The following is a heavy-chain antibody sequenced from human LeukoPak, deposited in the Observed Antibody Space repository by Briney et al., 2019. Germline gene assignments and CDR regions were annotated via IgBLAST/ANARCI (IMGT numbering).Heavy chain of an antibody. CDR1: GFIFSKNA. CDR2: I. J-gene: IGHJ4*02. V-gene: IGHV3-69-1*01. CDR3: ARGAGVGSYVPFDL. D-gene: IGHD3-16*01. Sequence: GGSLGLSCSASGFIFSKNAMIWVRQAPGKGLECVSTIYDADSVKGRFTISRDNARNSLFLQMNNLRDEDTAVYYCARGAGVGSYVPFDLWGPGTVVAVSS.